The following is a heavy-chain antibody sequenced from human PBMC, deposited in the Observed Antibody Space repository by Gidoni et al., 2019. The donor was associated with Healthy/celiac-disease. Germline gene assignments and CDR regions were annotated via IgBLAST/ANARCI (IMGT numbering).Heavy chain of an antibody. J-gene: IGHJ4*02. D-gene: IGHD3-10*01. CDR1: GFTFSSYS. Sequence: EVQLVESGGGLVKPGGYLRLTCAASGFTFSSYSMNWVRQAPGKGLELFSSISSSSSYIYYADSVKGRFTISRDNAKNSLYLQMNSLRAEDTAVYYCARGAMVQGVIGWRPFDYWGQGTLVTVSS. CDR2: ISSSSSYI. CDR3: ARGAMVQGVIGWRPFDY. V-gene: IGHV3-21*01.